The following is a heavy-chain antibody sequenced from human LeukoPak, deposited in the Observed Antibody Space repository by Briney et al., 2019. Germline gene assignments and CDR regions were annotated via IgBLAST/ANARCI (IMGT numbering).Heavy chain of an antibody. CDR1: GFTFSSYG. J-gene: IGHJ4*02. CDR2: ISYDGSNK. D-gene: IGHD6-13*01. CDR3: AKEFEQQLAPDY. Sequence: GGSLRLSCAASGFTFSSYGMHWVRQAPGKGLEWVAVISYDGSNKYYADSVKGRFTISRDNSKNTLYLQMHSLRAEDTAVYYCAKEFEQQLAPDYWGQGTLVTVSS. V-gene: IGHV3-30*18.